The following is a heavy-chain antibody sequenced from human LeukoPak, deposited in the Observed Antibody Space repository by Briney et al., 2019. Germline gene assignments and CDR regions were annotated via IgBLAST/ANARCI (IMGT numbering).Heavy chain of an antibody. CDR3: ARVAAAAGNPPSDY. V-gene: IGHV4-38-2*01. CDR1: GYSISSGYY. D-gene: IGHD6-13*01. J-gene: IGHJ4*02. Sequence: SETLSLTCAVSGYSISSGYYWGWIRQPPGKGLEWIGSIYQSGSTYYNPSLKSRVTISVDTSKNQFSLKLSSVTAADTAVYYCARVAAAAGNPPSDYWGQGTLVTVSS. CDR2: IYQSGST.